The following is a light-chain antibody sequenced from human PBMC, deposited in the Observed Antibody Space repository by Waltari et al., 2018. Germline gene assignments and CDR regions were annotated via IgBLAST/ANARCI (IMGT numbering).Light chain of an antibody. V-gene: IGKV3-15*01. CDR3: QQYNNWPRT. CDR2: GAS. J-gene: IGKJ1*01. Sequence: EIVMTQSPATLSVSPGARATLSCRASQSFSSNLAWYQQKPGPAPRLLIYGASTRATGIPARFSGSGSGTEFTLTISSLQSEDFAVYYCQQYNNWPRTFGQGTKVEIK. CDR1: QSFSSN.